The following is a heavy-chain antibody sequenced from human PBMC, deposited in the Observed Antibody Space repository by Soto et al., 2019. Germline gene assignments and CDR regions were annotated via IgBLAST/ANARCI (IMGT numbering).Heavy chain of an antibody. V-gene: IGHV4-30-2*01. Sequence: QLQLQESGSGLVKPSQTLSLTCAVSGGSISSGGYSWSWIRQPPGKGLEWIGYIYHSGSTYYNPSLKSRVTISLDRSNNQFSLKLSSVTAADTAVYYCASYYDSSGYYFPEYFQHWGQGTLVTVSS. D-gene: IGHD3-22*01. J-gene: IGHJ1*01. CDR3: ASYYDSSGYYFPEYFQH. CDR2: IYHSGST. CDR1: GGSISSGGYS.